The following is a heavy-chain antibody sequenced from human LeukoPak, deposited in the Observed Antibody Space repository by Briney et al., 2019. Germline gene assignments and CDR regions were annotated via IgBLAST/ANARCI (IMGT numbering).Heavy chain of an antibody. V-gene: IGHV3-30*18. D-gene: IGHD2-8*01. CDR3: AKGTPFGMVYATLDY. Sequence: PGGSLRLSCAASGFTFSSYGMHWVRQAPGKGLEWVAVISYDGSNKYYADSVKGRFTISRDNSKNTLYLQMNSLRAEDTAVYYCAKGTPFGMVYATLDYWGQGTLVTVSS. J-gene: IGHJ4*02. CDR2: ISYDGSNK. CDR1: GFTFSSYG.